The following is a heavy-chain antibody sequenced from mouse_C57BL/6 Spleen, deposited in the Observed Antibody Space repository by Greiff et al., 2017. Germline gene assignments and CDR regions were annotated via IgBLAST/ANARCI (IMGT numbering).Heavy chain of an antibody. V-gene: IGHV5-17*01. CDR2: ISRGSSTI. CDR3: TRKTQAAWFDY. Sequence: EVHLVESGGGLVKPGGSLKLSCAASGFTFSDYGMHWVRQAPEEGLEWVAYISRGSSTIYYADTVKGRFTISRNNAKNTLFLQMTSLRSEDTAMYCCTRKTQAAWFDYWGQGTLVTVSA. J-gene: IGHJ3*01. CDR1: GFTFSDYG.